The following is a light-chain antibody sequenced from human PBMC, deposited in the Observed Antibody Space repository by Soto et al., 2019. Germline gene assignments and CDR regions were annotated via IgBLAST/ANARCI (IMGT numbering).Light chain of an antibody. Sequence: IQRTQSPSTLSSSLGDRVTITCLASQSISSWLAWYQVKPGKAPKLLSCAASTLESGVPSRFRATVSGTEFSLTITSLKPEDFETYYCQQLFDSPITFGQGTRLEIK. CDR3: QQLFDSPIT. CDR2: AAS. CDR1: QSISSW. V-gene: IGKV1-5*01. J-gene: IGKJ5*01.